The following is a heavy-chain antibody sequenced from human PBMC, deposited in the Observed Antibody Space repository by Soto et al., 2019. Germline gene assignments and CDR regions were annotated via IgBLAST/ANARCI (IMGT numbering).Heavy chain of an antibody. V-gene: IGHV3-23*01. J-gene: IGHJ4*02. D-gene: IGHD3-3*01. Sequence: GGSLRLSCAASGFTFSSYAMSWVRQAPGKGLEWVSAISGSGGSTYYADSVKGRFTISRDNSKNTLYLQMNSLRAEDTAVYYCAAEGTYDFWSGYYTAGDNDYWGQGTLVTVSS. CDR1: GFTFSSYA. CDR2: ISGSGGST. CDR3: AAEGTYDFWSGYYTAGDNDY.